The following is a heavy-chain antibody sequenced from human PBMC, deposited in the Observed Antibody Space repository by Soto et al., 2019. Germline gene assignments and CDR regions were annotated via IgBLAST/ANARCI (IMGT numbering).Heavy chain of an antibody. Sequence: PGESLKISCKVSGDSFNSNWIAWVRQRPGRGLEWMGIIYPIDSDTRYSPSFQGQVTISVDRSVNSAFLQWRSLKASDTATYYCARRSAVTTFYFYGMDVWGQGTRVTVSS. CDR3: ARRSAVTTFYFYGMDV. D-gene: IGHD4-17*01. V-gene: IGHV5-51*01. CDR1: GDSFNSNW. J-gene: IGHJ6*02. CDR2: IYPIDSDT.